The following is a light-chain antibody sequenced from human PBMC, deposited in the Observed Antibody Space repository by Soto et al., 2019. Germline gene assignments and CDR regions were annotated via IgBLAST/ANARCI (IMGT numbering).Light chain of an antibody. CDR3: QQNGSSPTVT. CDR1: QSVNSVY. V-gene: IGKV3-20*01. Sequence: DIVLTQSPGTLSLSPGERATLSCRARQSVNSVYVAWYQQKPGQAPRLLISAASKRTTGIPDRFSGSGSGTDFTLTISRLEPDDFAMYYCQQNGSSPTVTFGGGTKVEIK. CDR2: AAS. J-gene: IGKJ4*01.